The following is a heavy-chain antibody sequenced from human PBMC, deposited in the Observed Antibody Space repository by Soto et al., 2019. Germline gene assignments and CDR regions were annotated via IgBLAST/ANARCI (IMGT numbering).Heavy chain of an antibody. D-gene: IGHD4-17*01. V-gene: IGHV4-39*01. Sequence: SETLSLICTVSGGSISSSSYYWGWIRQPPGKGLEWIGSIYYSGSTYYNPSLKSRVTISVDTSKNQFSLKLSSVTAADTAVYYCARHSGDYGDLYYFDYWGQGTLVTVSS. J-gene: IGHJ4*02. CDR3: ARHSGDYGDLYYFDY. CDR1: GGSISSSSYY. CDR2: IYYSGST.